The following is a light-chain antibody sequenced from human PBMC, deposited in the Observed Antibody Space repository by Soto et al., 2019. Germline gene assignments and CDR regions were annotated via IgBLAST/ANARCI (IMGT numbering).Light chain of an antibody. CDR3: QQYGSSISYT. CDR2: GAS. Sequence: VLTQSPGTLSLSPGERATLSCRASQTVTSNYLAWYQQKPGQAPRLLIYGASSRATGIPDRFSGSGSGPDFTLTISRLEPEDFALYYCQQYGSSISYTFGQGTKLEIK. J-gene: IGKJ2*01. CDR1: QTVTSNY. V-gene: IGKV3-20*01.